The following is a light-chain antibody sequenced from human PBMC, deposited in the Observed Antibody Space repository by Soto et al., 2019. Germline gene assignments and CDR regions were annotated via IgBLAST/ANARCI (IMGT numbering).Light chain of an antibody. Sequence: EIVLTQSPGTLYLSPGERATLSCRASQSVSSSYLAWYQQKPGQAPRLLIYGASSRATAIPDRFSASGSGTDFPLTISRLEPEDFAVYYCQQYGHSPPFSFGPGTKVDIK. J-gene: IGKJ3*01. CDR3: QQYGHSPPFS. CDR1: QSVSSSY. CDR2: GAS. V-gene: IGKV3-20*01.